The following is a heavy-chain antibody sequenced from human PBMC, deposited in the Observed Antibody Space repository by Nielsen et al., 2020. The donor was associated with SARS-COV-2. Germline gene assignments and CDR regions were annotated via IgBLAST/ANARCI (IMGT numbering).Heavy chain of an antibody. D-gene: IGHD3-10*01. CDR3: ARHVRFGELPYAMDV. CDR1: GGSISSSSFH. CDR2: IYYNGIT. J-gene: IGHJ6*02. V-gene: IGHV4-39*01. Sequence: SETLSLTCTVSGGSISSSSFHWGWIRQPPGMGLEWIGSIYYNGITHHNPSLKSRVTMSVDTSRSQFSLKLNSVTAADTAVYYCARHVRFGELPYAMDVWCQGTTVTVSS.